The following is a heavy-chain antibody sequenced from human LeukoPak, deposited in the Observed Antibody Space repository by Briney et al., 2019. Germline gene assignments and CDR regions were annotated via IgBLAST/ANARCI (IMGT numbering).Heavy chain of an antibody. J-gene: IGHJ4*02. D-gene: IGHD6-19*01. Sequence: GGSLRLSCAASGFTVSSNFMSWVRQVPGKGLECVSVIYSGGSTYYADSVKGRFTISRDSSKNTLYLQMNSLRVEDTAVYYCARDAVANNELGLDYWGQGTLVTVSS. CDR3: ARDAVANNELGLDY. V-gene: IGHV3-53*01. CDR1: GFTVSSNF. CDR2: IYSGGST.